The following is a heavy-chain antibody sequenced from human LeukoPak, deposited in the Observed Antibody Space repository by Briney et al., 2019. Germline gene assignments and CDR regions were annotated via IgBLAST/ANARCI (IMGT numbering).Heavy chain of an antibody. J-gene: IGHJ5*02. CDR1: GYTFTSYV. CDR2: INTNTGNP. CDR3: ARDLPYSYGFVNWFDP. V-gene: IGHV7-4-1*02. D-gene: IGHD5-18*01. Sequence: GASVKVSCKASGYTFTSYVMNWLRQAPGQGLEWMGWINTNTGNPTYAQGFTGRFVFSLDNSFSTAYLQISSLKAEDTAVYYCARDLPYSYGFVNWFDPWGQGTLVTVSS.